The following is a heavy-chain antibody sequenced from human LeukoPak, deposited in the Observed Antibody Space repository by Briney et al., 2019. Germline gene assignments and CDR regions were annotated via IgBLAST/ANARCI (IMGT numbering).Heavy chain of an antibody. CDR2: IWYDGSNK. Sequence: GGSLRLSCAASGFTFSSYWMSWVRQAPGKGLEWVAVIWYDGSNKYYADSVKGRFTISRDNSKNTLYLQMNSLRAEDTAVYYCARGGYSGYDWDDYWGQGTLVTVSS. V-gene: IGHV3-33*08. CDR3: ARGGYSGYDWDDY. CDR1: GFTFSSYW. J-gene: IGHJ4*02. D-gene: IGHD5-12*01.